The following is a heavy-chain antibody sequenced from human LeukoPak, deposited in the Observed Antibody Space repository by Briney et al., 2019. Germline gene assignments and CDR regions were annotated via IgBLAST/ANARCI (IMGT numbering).Heavy chain of an antibody. J-gene: IGHJ5*02. D-gene: IGHD5-24*01. CDR1: GGSISTYY. Sequence: SETLSLTCTVSGGSISTYYWSWIRQPAGRGLEWIGHIYTSGSTNYNPSLKSRVTTSVDTSKNQFSLKLSSVAAADTAVYYCAREEEQMARGLDPWGQGALVTVSS. CDR2: IYTSGST. V-gene: IGHV4-4*07. CDR3: AREEEQMARGLDP.